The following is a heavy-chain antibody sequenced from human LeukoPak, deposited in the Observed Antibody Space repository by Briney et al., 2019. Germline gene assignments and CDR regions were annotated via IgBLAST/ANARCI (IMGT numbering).Heavy chain of an antibody. CDR3: AKRGVVSRVILVGFHKEAYYFDS. V-gene: IGHV3-23*01. CDR1: GITLSNYG. J-gene: IGHJ4*02. D-gene: IGHD3-22*01. Sequence: GGSLRLSCAVSGITLSNYGMTWVRQAPGKGLEGVAGLSGSGGSTNYADSVKGRFTISRDNAKNTLYLQMNSLRAEDTAVYFCAKRGVVSRVILVGFHKEAYYFDSWGQGVLVTVSS. CDR2: LSGSGGST.